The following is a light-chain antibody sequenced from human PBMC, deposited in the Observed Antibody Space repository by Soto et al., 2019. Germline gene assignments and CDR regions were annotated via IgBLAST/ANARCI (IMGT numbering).Light chain of an antibody. V-gene: IGKV1-5*03. CDR3: QQCNNYPYT. J-gene: IGKJ2*01. Sequence: DIQMTQSPSILSASVGDRVTVTCRASQSISNCLAWYQQKPGKAPDLLIYRASSLESGVPSRFSGSGSGTEFTLTISSLQPDDFATYYCQQCNNYPYTFGQGTKLEIK. CDR2: RAS. CDR1: QSISNC.